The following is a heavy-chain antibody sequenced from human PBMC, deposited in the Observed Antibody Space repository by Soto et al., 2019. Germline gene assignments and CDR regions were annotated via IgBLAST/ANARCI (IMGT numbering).Heavy chain of an antibody. V-gene: IGHV1-3*01. CDR2: INAGNGNT. Sequence: QVQLVQSGAEVKKPGASVKVSCKASGYTFTSYAMHWVRQAPGQRLEWMGWINAGNGNTKYSQKFQGRVTMTRDTSASTAYMERSSLRSEVPAVYDCARAPCEPYFDWLLIRRYFYYWGQGTLVTASS. D-gene: IGHD3-9*01. J-gene: IGHJ4*02. CDR3: ARAPCEPYFDWLLIRRYFYY. CDR1: GYTFTSYA.